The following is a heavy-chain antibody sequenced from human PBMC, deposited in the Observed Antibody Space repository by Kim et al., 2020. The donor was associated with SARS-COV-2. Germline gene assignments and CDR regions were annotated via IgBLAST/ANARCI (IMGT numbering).Heavy chain of an antibody. J-gene: IGHJ3*02. V-gene: IGHV1-2*02. Sequence: ASVKVSCKASGYTFTGYYMHWVRQAPGQGLEWMGWINPNSGGTNYAQKFQGRVTMTRDTSISTAYMELSRLRSDDTAVYYCARDLRMVRGPFDIWGQGTMVTVSS. CDR2: INPNSGGT. D-gene: IGHD3-10*01. CDR1: GYTFTGYY. CDR3: ARDLRMVRGPFDI.